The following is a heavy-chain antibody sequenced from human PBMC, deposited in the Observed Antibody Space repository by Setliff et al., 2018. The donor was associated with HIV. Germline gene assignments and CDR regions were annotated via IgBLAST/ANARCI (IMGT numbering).Heavy chain of an antibody. CDR2: IYPDKSDT. D-gene: IGHD6-19*01. CDR1: GYTFSTYW. Sequence: PGESLKISCQGSGYTFSTYWIAWVRQTPGKGMDWVGLIYPDKSDTKYRPSLQGQVTISADKSIATAYLQWDNLKASDTDLYYCARLRHNRPWLVVNSPLDSWGQGTLVTVSS. J-gene: IGHJ4*02. V-gene: IGHV5-51*01. CDR3: ARLRHNRPWLVVNSPLDS.